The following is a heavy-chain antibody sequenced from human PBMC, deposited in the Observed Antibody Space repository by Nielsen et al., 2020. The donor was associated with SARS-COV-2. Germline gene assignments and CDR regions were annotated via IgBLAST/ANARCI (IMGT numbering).Heavy chain of an antibody. J-gene: IGHJ4*02. D-gene: IGHD3-22*01. V-gene: IGHV1-58*01. CDR3: AAGYYDSSGYYYELDY. CDR2: IVVGSGNT. Sequence: LVKVSCKASGFTFTSSAVQWVRQARGQRLEWIGWIVVGSGNTNYAQKFQERVTITRDMSTSTAYMELSSLRSEDTAVYYCAAGYYDSSGYYYELDYWGQGTLVTVSS. CDR1: GFTFTSSA.